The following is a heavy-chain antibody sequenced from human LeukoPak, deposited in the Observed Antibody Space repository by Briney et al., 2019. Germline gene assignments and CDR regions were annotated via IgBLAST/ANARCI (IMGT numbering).Heavy chain of an antibody. Sequence: SETLSLTCTVSGGSISSSSYYWVWIRQPPGKGLEWIVSIYYSGSTYYNPSRKSRVTISVDTSKNQFSLKLSSVTAADTAVYYCARHPRFGWLDTKGWFDPWGQGTLVTVSS. J-gene: IGHJ5*02. CDR2: IYYSGST. V-gene: IGHV4-39*01. CDR1: GGSISSSSYY. D-gene: IGHD3-16*01. CDR3: ARHPRFGWLDTKGWFDP.